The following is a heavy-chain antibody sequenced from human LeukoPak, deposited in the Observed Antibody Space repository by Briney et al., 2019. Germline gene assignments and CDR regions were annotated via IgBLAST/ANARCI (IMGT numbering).Heavy chain of an antibody. CDR3: ARLKEMATIKSLGFDY. D-gene: IGHD5-24*01. J-gene: IGHJ4*02. V-gene: IGHV4-34*01. CDR1: GGSFSGYY. CDR2: INHSGST. Sequence: SETLSLTRAVYGGSFSGYYWSWIRQPPGKGLEWIGEINHSGSTNYNPSLKSRVTISVDTSKNQFPLKLSSVTAADTAVYYCARLKEMATIKSLGFDYWGQGTLVTVSS.